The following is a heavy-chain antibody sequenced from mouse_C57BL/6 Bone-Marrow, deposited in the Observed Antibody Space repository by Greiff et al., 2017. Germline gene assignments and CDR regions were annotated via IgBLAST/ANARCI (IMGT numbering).Heavy chain of an antibody. CDR3: ARGTGKFGFDY. V-gene: IGHV5-12*01. CDR1: GFTFSDYY. J-gene: IGHJ2*01. CDR2: ISNGGGST. Sequence: EVKVEESGGGLVQPGGSLKLSCAASGFTFSDYYMYWVRQTPEKRLEWVAYISNGGGSTYYPDTVKGRFTISRDNAKNTLYLQMSRLKSEDTAMYYCARGTGKFGFDYWGQGTTLTVSS. D-gene: IGHD4-1*01.